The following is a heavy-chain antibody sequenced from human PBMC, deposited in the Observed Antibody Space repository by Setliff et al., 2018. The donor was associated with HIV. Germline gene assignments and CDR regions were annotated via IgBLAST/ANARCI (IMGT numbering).Heavy chain of an antibody. J-gene: IGHJ4*02. CDR2: VYYTGAT. Sequence: PSETLSLTCTVSGGSVNRTNFYWAWIRQPPGKGLEWLGNVYYTGATYVHPSLNSHVTVSIDASKNQFSVKMRSVTAADTAAYYCASWGAGGNSGFDYWGRGTLVTV. CDR3: ASWGAGGNSGFDY. CDR1: GGSVNRTNFY. V-gene: IGHV4-39*07. D-gene: IGHD2-21*01.